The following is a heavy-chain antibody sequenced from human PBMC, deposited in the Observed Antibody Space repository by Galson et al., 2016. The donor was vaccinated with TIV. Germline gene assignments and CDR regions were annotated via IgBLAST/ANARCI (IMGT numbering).Heavy chain of an antibody. CDR1: GYTFISHG. J-gene: IGHJ4*02. CDR3: ARVGALRLSNEDSAYTYHFDY. D-gene: IGHD3-16*01. V-gene: IGHV1-18*04. CDR2: ISPYNGDT. Sequence: SVKVSCKASGYTFISHGITWVRQAPGQRHDWMGWISPYNGDTNYAQMFQDRVTMTIDKSTNTAYLELRGLRSDDTAVYYCARVGALRLSNEDSAYTYHFDYWSQAPLVTGSS.